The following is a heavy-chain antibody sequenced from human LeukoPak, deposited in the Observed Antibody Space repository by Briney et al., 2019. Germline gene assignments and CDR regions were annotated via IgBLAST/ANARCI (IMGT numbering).Heavy chain of an antibody. D-gene: IGHD6-19*01. Sequence: PGGSLRLSCAASGFTFSRYWMSWVRQAPGKGLEWVANIKEDGSEKYYVDSVKGRFTISRDNAKNSLYLQMNSLRAEDTAVYYCARDSYSSGWYPGRDAFDIWGQGTMVTVSS. CDR1: GFTFSRYW. V-gene: IGHV3-7*01. CDR2: IKEDGSEK. J-gene: IGHJ3*02. CDR3: ARDSYSSGWYPGRDAFDI.